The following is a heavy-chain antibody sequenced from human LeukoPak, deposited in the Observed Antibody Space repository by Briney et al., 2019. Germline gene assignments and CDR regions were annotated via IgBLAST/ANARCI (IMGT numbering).Heavy chain of an antibody. Sequence: GGSLRLSCAASGFTFSSYAMSWVRQAPGKGLEWVSAISGSGGSTYYADSVKGQFTISRDNSKNTLYLQMNSLRAEDTAVYYCARGTMVRGVIPPNWFDPWGQGTLVTVSS. CDR3: ARGTMVRGVIPPNWFDP. J-gene: IGHJ5*02. CDR1: GFTFSSYA. V-gene: IGHV3-23*01. CDR2: ISGSGGST. D-gene: IGHD3-10*01.